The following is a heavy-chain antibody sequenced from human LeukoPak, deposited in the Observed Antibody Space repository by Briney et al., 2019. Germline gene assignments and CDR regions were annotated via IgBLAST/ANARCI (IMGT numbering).Heavy chain of an antibody. CDR3: AISMVQGPLFDY. CDR2: MNPNSGNT. Sequence: ASVKVSCKASGYTFTSYDINWVRQATGQGLEWMGWMNPNSGNTGYAQKFQGRVTMTRNTSISTAYMELSRLRSDDTAVYYCAISMVQGPLFDYWGQGTLVTVSS. D-gene: IGHD3-10*01. CDR1: GYTFTSYD. V-gene: IGHV1-8*01. J-gene: IGHJ4*02.